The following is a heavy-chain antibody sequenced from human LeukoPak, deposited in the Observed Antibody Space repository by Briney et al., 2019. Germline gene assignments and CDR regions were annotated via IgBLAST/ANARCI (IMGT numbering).Heavy chain of an antibody. CDR1: GYTFTSYD. D-gene: IGHD3-3*01. V-gene: IGHV1-8*01. CDR3: ARGLGSGFLEWLLYYFDY. Sequence: ASVKVSCKASGYTFTSYDINWVRQATGQGLAWMGWMNPNSGNTGYAQKFQGRVTMTRNTSISTAYMELSSLRSEDTAVYYCARGLGSGFLEWLLYYFDYWGQGTLVTVSS. CDR2: MNPNSGNT. J-gene: IGHJ4*02.